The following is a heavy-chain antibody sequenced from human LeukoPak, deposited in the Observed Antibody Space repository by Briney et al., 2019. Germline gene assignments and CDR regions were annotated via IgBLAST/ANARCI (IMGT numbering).Heavy chain of an antibody. Sequence: ASVKVPCKASGYTFTSYDINWVRRATGQGLEWMGWINPNSGGTNYAQKFQGRVTMTRDTSISTAYMELSRLRSDDTAVYYCASTSSSWYGGVVSAFDIWGQGTMVTVSS. D-gene: IGHD6-13*01. CDR1: GYTFTSYD. CDR2: INPNSGGT. J-gene: IGHJ3*02. CDR3: ASTSSSWYGGVVSAFDI. V-gene: IGHV1-2*02.